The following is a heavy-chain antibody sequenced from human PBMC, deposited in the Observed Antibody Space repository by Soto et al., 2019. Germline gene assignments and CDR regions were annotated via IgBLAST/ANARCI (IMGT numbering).Heavy chain of an antibody. CDR2: ISGSGGGT. J-gene: IGHJ6*02. Sequence: PGGSLRLSCAASGFTFSSYAMSWVRQAPGKGLEWVSAISGSGGGTYYADSVKGRFTISRDNSKNTLYLQMNSLRAEDTAVYYCAKGGIVVVVAADYYYYGMDVWGQGTTVTVSS. D-gene: IGHD2-15*01. CDR3: AKGGIVVVVAADYYYYGMDV. V-gene: IGHV3-23*01. CDR1: GFTFSSYA.